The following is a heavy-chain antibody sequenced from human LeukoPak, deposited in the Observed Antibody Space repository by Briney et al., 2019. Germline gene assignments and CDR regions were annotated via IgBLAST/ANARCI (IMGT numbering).Heavy chain of an antibody. Sequence: PGGSLRLSCAASGFTVSSNYMSWVRQAPGKGLEWVSVIYSGGDTYYADSVKGRFTISRDNSKNTLYLQMNSLRAEDTAAYYCARAGSAASWFDPWGQGTLVTVSS. CDR3: ARAGSAASWFDP. V-gene: IGHV3-66*02. CDR1: GFTVSSNY. D-gene: IGHD1-26*01. J-gene: IGHJ5*02. CDR2: IYSGGDT.